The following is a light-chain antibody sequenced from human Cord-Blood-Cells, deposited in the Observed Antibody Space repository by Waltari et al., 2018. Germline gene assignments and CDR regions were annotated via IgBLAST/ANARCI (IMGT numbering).Light chain of an antibody. CDR1: SGHSSYA. CDR2: LNSDGSH. J-gene: IGLJ6*01. Sequence: LGASVKLTCTLSSGHSSYAIAWHQQQPEKGPRYLMKLNSDGSHSKGDGIPDRFSGSSSGAERYLTISSLQSEDEADYYCQTWGTGIHVFGSGTKVTVL. V-gene: IGLV4-69*01. CDR3: QTWGTGIHV.